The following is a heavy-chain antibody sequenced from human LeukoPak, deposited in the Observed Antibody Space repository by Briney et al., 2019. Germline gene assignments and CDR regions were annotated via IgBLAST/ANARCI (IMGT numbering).Heavy chain of an antibody. CDR3: AKDNNYPGDGYFDY. D-gene: IGHD4-11*01. CDR1: GFTFDDYA. Sequence: GGSLRLSCAASGFTFDDYAMHWVRQAPGKGLEWVSLISWDGGSTYYADSVKGRFTISRDNSKNSLYLQMNSLRAEDTALYYCAKDNNYPGDGYFDYWGQGTLVTVSS. CDR2: ISWDGGST. V-gene: IGHV3-43D*04. J-gene: IGHJ4*02.